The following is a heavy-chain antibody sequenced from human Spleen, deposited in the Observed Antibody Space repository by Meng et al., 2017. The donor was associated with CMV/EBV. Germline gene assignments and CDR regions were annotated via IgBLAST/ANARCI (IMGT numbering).Heavy chain of an antibody. CDR2: ISSSGDII. J-gene: IGHJ6*02. D-gene: IGHD5/OR15-5a*01. Sequence: GESLKISCAASGFSFRSYGMQWVRQAPGRGLEWISYISSSGDIILYADSVKGRFTISRDNAEKSLYLQMDSLRAEDTALYFCARCKIYDFSFYGMDVWGQGTAVTVSS. CDR1: GFSFRSYG. V-gene: IGHV3-48*03. CDR3: ARCKIYDFSFYGMDV.